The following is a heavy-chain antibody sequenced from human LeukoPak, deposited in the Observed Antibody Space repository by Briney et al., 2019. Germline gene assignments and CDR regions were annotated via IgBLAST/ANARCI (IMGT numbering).Heavy chain of an antibody. V-gene: IGHV1-2*02. CDR1: GYTLTGYY. CDR3: ARESRWFGELLSFDY. CDR2: INPNSGGT. D-gene: IGHD3-10*01. J-gene: IGHJ4*02. Sequence: ASVKVSCKASGYTLTGYYMHWVRQAPGQGLEWMGWINPNSGGTNYAQKFQGRVTMTRDTSISTAYMELSRLRSDDTAVYYCARESRWFGELLSFDYWGQGTLVTVSS.